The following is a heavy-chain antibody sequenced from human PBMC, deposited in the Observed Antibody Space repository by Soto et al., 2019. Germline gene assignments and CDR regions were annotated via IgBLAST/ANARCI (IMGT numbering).Heavy chain of an antibody. J-gene: IGHJ4*02. CDR1: GFTVSSNY. CDR3: ARHGYSYGGGYFAY. Sequence: PASGFTVSSNYMSWVRQAPGKGLEWVSVIYSGGRAYYADSVKGRFTISRDNSKNTMYLQMNSLRAEDTAVYYCARHGYSYGGGYFAYWGQGTLVTVSS. D-gene: IGHD5-18*01. V-gene: IGHV3-66*04. CDR2: IYSGGRA.